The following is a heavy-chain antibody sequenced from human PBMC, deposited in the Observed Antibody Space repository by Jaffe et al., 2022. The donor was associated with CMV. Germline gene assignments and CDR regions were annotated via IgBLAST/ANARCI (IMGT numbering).Heavy chain of an antibody. V-gene: IGHV1-8*01. J-gene: IGHJ2*01. CDR1: GYTFTSYD. CDR2: MNPNNGNT. CDR3: GRGGGSRDGYNLVWYFDL. D-gene: IGHD5-12*01. Sequence: QVQLVQSGAEVKKPGASVKVSCKASGYTFTSYDINWVRQAPGQGLEWMGWMNPNNGNTGYAQKFQGRVTMTRNTSISTAYMEVSSLRSEDTAVYYCGRGGGSRDGYNLVWYFDLWGRGTLVTVSS.